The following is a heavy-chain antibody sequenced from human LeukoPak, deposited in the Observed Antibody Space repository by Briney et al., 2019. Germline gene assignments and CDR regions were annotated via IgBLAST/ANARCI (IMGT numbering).Heavy chain of an antibody. CDR2: IIPIFGTA. CDR1: GGTFSSYA. CDR3: ARESLGSVYYDILTGYSFDY. V-gene: IGHV1-69*13. D-gene: IGHD3-9*01. J-gene: IGHJ4*02. Sequence: ASVKVSCKASGGTFSSYAISWVRQAPGQGLEWMGGIIPIFGTANYAQKFQGRVTITADESTSTAYMELSSLRSEDTAVYYCARESLGSVYYDILTGYSFDYWGQEPLVAVSS.